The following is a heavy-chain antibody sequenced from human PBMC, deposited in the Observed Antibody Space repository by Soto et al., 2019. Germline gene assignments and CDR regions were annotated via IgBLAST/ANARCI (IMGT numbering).Heavy chain of an antibody. V-gene: IGHV1-69*01. D-gene: IGHD1-7*01. CDR2: FNPIFGTA. J-gene: IGHJ4*02. CDR3: ARASWFSSGITGTTLDY. CDR1: GGTFSSYA. Sequence: QVQLVQSGAEVKKPGSSVKVSCKASGGTFSSYAISWVRQAPGQGLEWMGGFNPIFGTANYAQKFQGRGTITADESTSTAYMELSSLRSEATAVYYCARASWFSSGITGTTLDYWGQGTLVTVSS.